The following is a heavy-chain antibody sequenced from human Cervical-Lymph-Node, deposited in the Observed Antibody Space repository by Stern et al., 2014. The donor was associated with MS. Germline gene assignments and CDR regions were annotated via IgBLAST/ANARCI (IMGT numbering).Heavy chain of an antibody. CDR3: ARGGRSYCSGGSCYSGY. V-gene: IGHV1-18*01. D-gene: IGHD2-15*01. CDR1: GYTFTSYG. Sequence: VQLVESGAEVKKPGASVKVSCKASGYTFTSYGISWVRQAPGQGLERMGWISAYNGNTNYAQKLQGRVTMTTDTSTSTAYMELRSLRSDDTAVYYCARGGRSYCSGGSCYSGYWGQGTLVTVSS. CDR2: ISAYNGNT. J-gene: IGHJ4*02.